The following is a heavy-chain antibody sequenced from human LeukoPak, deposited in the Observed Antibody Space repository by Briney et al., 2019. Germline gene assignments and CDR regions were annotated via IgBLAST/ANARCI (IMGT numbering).Heavy chain of an antibody. J-gene: IGHJ3*01. Sequence: PGESLKISCQGSGYGFPSYWIGWVRQMPGKGLEWMGVIFPHDSDTTYSPSFQGQISFSADRSINTAYLQWHSLKASDTAIYYCARRPAGRAGFDLWGQGTLVIVSA. CDR1: GYGFPSYW. CDR2: IFPHDSDT. CDR3: ARRPAGRAGFDL. V-gene: IGHV5-51*01. D-gene: IGHD6-13*01.